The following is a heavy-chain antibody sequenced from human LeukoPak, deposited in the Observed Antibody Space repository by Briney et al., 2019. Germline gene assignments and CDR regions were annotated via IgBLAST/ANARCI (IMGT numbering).Heavy chain of an antibody. CDR3: AKGYVWEASYYYYYMDV. CDR1: GFTFSSYA. J-gene: IGHJ6*03. D-gene: IGHD3-16*01. CDR2: ISGSGGST. V-gene: IGHV3-23*01. Sequence: GGSLRLSSAASGFTFSSYAMSWVRQAPGKGLEWVSAISGSGGSTYYADSVKGRFTISRDNSKNTLYLRMNSLRAEDTAVYYCAKGYVWEASYYYYYMDVWGKGTTVTISS.